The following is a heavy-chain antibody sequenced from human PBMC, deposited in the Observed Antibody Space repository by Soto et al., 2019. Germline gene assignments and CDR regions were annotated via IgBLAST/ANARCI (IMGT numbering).Heavy chain of an antibody. Sequence: SETLSLTCTVSGGSISSGDYYWSWIRQPPGKGLEWIGYIYYSGSTYYNPSLKSRVTISVDTSKNQFSLKLSSVTAADTAVYYCARGSDDSSGYYIVDAFDIWGQGTMVTVSS. CDR3: ARGSDDSSGYYIVDAFDI. V-gene: IGHV4-30-4*01. CDR2: IYYSGST. CDR1: GGSISSGDYY. J-gene: IGHJ3*02. D-gene: IGHD3-22*01.